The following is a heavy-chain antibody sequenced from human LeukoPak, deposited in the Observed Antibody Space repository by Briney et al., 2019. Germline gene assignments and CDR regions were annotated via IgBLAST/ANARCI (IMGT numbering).Heavy chain of an antibody. CDR2: IYYSGST. CDR3: ARLRRGYSGYDYGYYYYMDV. Sequence: PSETLSLTCTVSGCSISSSSYYWGWIRQPPGKGLEWIGSIYYSGSTYYNPSLKSRVTISVDTSKNQFSLKLSSVTAADTAVYYCARLRRGYSGYDYGYYYYMDVWGKGTTVTVSS. V-gene: IGHV4-39*01. CDR1: GCSISSSSYY. J-gene: IGHJ6*03. D-gene: IGHD5-12*01.